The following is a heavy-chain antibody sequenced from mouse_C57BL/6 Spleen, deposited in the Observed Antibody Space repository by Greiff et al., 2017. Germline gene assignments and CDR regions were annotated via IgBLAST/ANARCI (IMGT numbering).Heavy chain of an antibody. Sequence: QVQLQQPGAELVKPGASVKLSCKASGYTFTSYWMPWVKQRPGQGLEWIGMIHPNSGSTNYNEKFKSKATLTVDKSSSTAYMQLSSLTSEDSAVYYCARDYGSSYPAWFAYWGQGTLVTVSA. J-gene: IGHJ3*01. CDR3: ARDYGSSYPAWFAY. D-gene: IGHD1-1*01. CDR2: IHPNSGST. CDR1: GYTFTSYW. V-gene: IGHV1-64*01.